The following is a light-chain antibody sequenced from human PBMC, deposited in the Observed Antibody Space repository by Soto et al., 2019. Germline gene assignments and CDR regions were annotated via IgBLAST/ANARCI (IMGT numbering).Light chain of an antibody. V-gene: IGKV3-20*01. CDR2: GAS. J-gene: IGKJ5*01. CDR1: QSVRSSY. CDR3: QPYGSSPPIP. Sequence: EIGLSQSPGTLSLSAGERATLSCSSSQSVRSSYLAWYQQKPGQAPRLLIYGASSRATGIPDRFSGSGSGTDFTLTISRLEPEDFAVYYCQPYGSSPPIPSAQGTRLAIK.